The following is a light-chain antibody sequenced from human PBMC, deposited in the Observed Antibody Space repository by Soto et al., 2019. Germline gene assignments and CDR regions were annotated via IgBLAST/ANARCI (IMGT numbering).Light chain of an antibody. CDR2: DVS. Sequence: SVLTQPASVSGSPGQSITISCTGTSSDVGGYNYVSWYQQHPGKAPTLMIYDVSNRPSGVSNRFSGSKSGNTASLTISGLQAEDEADYYCSSYTISSTYVFGTGTKVT. V-gene: IGLV2-14*01. CDR3: SSYTISSTYV. J-gene: IGLJ1*01. CDR1: SSDVGGYNY.